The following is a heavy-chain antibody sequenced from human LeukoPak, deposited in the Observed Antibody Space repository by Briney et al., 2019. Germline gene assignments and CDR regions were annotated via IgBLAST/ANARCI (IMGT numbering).Heavy chain of an antibody. CDR3: ARVGLNYYDSSGYLAFDY. V-gene: IGHV3-74*01. D-gene: IGHD3-22*01. CDR2: INSDGSST. J-gene: IGHJ4*02. Sequence: GGSLRLSCAASGFTFSSYWMHWVRQAPGKGLVWVSRINSDGSSTSYADSVKGRFTISGDNAKNTLYLQMNSLRAEDTAVYYCARVGLNYYDSSGYLAFDYWGQGTLVTVSS. CDR1: GFTFSSYW.